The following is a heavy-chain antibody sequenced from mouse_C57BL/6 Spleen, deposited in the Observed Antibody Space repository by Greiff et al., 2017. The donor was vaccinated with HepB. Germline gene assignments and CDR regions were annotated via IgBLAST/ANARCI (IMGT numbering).Heavy chain of an antibody. CDR1: GFSLTSYA. D-gene: IGHD2-3*01. CDR3: ARNHYDGYYGDFYYAMDY. Sequence: VQRVESGPGLVAPSQSLSITCTVSGFSLTSYAISWVRQPPGKGLEWLGVIWTGGGTNYNSALKSRLSISKDNSKSQVFLKMNSLQTDDTARYYCARNHYDGYYGDFYYAMDYWGQGTSVTVSS. J-gene: IGHJ4*01. V-gene: IGHV2-9-1*01. CDR2: IWTGGGT.